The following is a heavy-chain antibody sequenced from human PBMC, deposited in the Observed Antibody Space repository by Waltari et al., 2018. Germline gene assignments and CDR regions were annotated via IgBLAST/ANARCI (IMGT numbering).Heavy chain of an antibody. CDR3: ARQGFYGSAKHFDD. CDR1: GGSVSSTSFS. V-gene: IGHV4-39*01. J-gene: IGHJ4*02. Sequence: QLLLQESGPGLVRPSQTLYLTCTVSGGSVSSTSFSWAWVRQPPGKGLEWMGTLYYGGDTYYNPSLKSRITLSVDTSKNQFSLDLMSVTAADTAMYYCARQGFYGSAKHFDDWGQGTVVAVSS. CDR2: LYYGGDT. D-gene: IGHD3-10*01.